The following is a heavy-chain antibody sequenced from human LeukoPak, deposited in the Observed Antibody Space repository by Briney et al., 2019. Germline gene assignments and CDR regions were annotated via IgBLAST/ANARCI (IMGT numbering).Heavy chain of an antibody. J-gene: IGHJ5*02. CDR3: AMLAMADLYNWFDP. CDR1: GFTFSSYW. D-gene: IGHD6-19*01. V-gene: IGHV3-7*01. CDR2: IKQDGSEK. Sequence: GGSLRLSCAASGFTFSSYWMSWVRQAPGKGLEWVANIKQDGSEKYYVDSVKGRFTISRDNAKNSLYLQMNSLRAEDTAVYYCAMLAMADLYNWFDPWGQGTLVTVSS.